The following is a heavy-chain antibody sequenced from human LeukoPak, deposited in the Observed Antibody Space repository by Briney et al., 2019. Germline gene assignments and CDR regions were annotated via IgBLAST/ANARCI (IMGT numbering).Heavy chain of an antibody. CDR3: ARVFDSSGWYCWFDP. J-gene: IGHJ5*02. V-gene: IGHV1-69*02. CDR1: GGTFSSYT. Sequence: SVKVSCKASGGTFSSYTISWVRQAPGQGLEWMGRIIPILGIANYAQKFQGRVTITADKSTSTAYMELCSLRSEDTAVYYCARVFDSSGWYCWFDPWGQGTLVTVSS. CDR2: IIPILGIA. D-gene: IGHD6-19*01.